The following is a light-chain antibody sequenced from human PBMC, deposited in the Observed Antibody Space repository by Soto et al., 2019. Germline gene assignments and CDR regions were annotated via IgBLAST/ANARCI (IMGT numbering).Light chain of an antibody. CDR3: QQTYSTPGWT. CDR2: AAS. V-gene: IGKV1-39*01. Sequence: DIQMTQSPCSLSASVGDRVIITCRASQTITSDLNWYQQRPGKAPKLLIYAASNLQSGVPSRFSGSGSGTDFTFIISSLQPEDSATYYCQQTYSTPGWTFGQGTKVDIK. CDR1: QTITSD. J-gene: IGKJ1*01.